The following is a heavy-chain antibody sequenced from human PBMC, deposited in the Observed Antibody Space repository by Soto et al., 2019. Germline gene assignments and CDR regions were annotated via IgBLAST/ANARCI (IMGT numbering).Heavy chain of an antibody. J-gene: IGHJ4*02. D-gene: IGHD4-17*01. V-gene: IGHV3-74*01. CDR3: ARERGGYGDYRVDAFNF. CDR2: IKADGRTT. Sequence: EVQLVESGGGLVQPGGSLRLSCAASGFTFSSYWMHWVRQAPGKGLVWVSRIKADGRTTNYADTVKGRFTISRDNAKSTLFLEMNSLRADDTGVYYCARERGGYGDYRVDAFNFWGQGTLVTVSS. CDR1: GFTFSSYW.